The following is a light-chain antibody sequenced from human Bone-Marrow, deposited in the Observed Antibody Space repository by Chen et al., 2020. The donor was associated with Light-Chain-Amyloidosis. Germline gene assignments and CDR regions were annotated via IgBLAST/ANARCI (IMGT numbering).Light chain of an antibody. J-gene: IGLJ2*01. V-gene: IGLV3-25*03. Sequence: SYELTLLPPVSVSPGQRARITCSGDDLPTKYAYWYQQKPGQAPVLVIHRDTERPSGISERFSGSSSGTTATLTISGVQAEDEDDYHCQSADSSGTYEVIFGGGTKLTVL. CDR1: DLPTKY. CDR2: RDT. CDR3: QSADSSGTYEVI.